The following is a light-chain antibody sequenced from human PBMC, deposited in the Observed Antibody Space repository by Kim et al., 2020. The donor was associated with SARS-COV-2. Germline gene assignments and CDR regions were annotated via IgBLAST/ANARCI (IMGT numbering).Light chain of an antibody. J-gene: IGKJ5*01. CDR2: DGS. CDR1: QSVGMY. CDR3: QQRRSWPPLT. Sequence: SPGERATLSCRASQSVGMYLAWYQQRPGQPPRLLISDGSYRATGVPARFSGSGSGTDFTLTISSLEPEDFGVYYCQQRRSWPPLTFGQGTRLEIK. V-gene: IGKV3-11*01.